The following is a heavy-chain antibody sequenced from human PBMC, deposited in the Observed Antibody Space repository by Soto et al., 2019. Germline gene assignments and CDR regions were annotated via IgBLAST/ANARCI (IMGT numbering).Heavy chain of an antibody. CDR1: GGSISSYY. CDR2: IYYSGST. D-gene: IGHD6-19*01. Sequence: SETLSLTCTVSGGSISSYYWSWIRQPPGRGLEWIGYIYYSGSTNYNPSLKSRVTISVDASKNQFSLKLSSVTAADTAVYYCARYGGSGWAHYYYYYGMDVWGQGTTVTVSS. CDR3: ARYGGSGWAHYYYYYGMDV. J-gene: IGHJ6*02. V-gene: IGHV4-59*01.